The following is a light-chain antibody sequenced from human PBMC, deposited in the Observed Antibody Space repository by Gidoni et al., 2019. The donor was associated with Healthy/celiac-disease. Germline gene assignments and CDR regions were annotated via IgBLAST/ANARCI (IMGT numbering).Light chain of an antibody. CDR3: SSYTSSSTLGV. Sequence: SALTQPASVSGSPGQSITLSCTGTSSDVGGYNSVSLYPQPPGKPPNLMIYEVSNRPSGVSNRFSGSKSGNTASLTISGLQAEDEADYYCSSYTSSSTLGVFGGGTKLTVL. V-gene: IGLV2-14*01. CDR2: EVS. J-gene: IGLJ2*01. CDR1: SSDVGGYNS.